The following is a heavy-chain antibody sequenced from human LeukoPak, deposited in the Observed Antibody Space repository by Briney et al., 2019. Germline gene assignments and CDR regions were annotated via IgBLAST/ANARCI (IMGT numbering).Heavy chain of an antibody. D-gene: IGHD1-26*01. CDR3: ARGLSDSGSYYQNDY. J-gene: IGHJ4*02. Sequence: SETLSLTCAVYGGSFSGYYWSWIRQPPGKGLEWIGEINHSGSINYNPSLKSRVTISVDTSKNQFSLKLSSVTAADTAVYYCARGLSDSGSYYQNDYWGQGTLVTVSS. CDR2: INHSGSI. V-gene: IGHV4-34*01. CDR1: GGSFSGYY.